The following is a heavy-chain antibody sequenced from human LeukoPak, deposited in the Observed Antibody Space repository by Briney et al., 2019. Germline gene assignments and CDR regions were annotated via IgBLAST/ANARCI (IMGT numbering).Heavy chain of an antibody. J-gene: IGHJ4*02. CDR2: IYYSGST. CDR3: ARVESGGFDY. D-gene: IGHD3-10*01. CDR1: GGSISSYY. Sequence: NPSETLSLTCTVSGGSISSYYWSWIRQPPGKGLEWIGYIYYSGSTNYNPSLKSRVTISVKTSKNQFSLKLRSVTAADTAVYYCARVESGGFDYWGQGTLVTVSS. V-gene: IGHV4-59*01.